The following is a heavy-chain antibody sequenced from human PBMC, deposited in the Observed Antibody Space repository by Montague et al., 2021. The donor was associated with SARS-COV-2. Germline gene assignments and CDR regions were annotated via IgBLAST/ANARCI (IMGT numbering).Heavy chain of an antibody. D-gene: IGHD4-17*01. CDR3: ARGRTVTTFYYYYYGMDV. CDR1: GGSFSGYY. Sequence: SETLSLTCAVYGGSFSGYYWSWIRQPPGKGLQWIGEINHSGSTSYNPSLRSRLTISVDTSKNQFSLKLSSVTAADTAVYYCARGRTVTTFYYYYYGMDVWGQGTPVTVSS. CDR2: INHSGST. V-gene: IGHV4-34*01. J-gene: IGHJ6*02.